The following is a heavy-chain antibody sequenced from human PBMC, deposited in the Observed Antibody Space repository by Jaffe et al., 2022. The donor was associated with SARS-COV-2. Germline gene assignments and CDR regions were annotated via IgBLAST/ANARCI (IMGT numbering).Heavy chain of an antibody. D-gene: IGHD3-9*01. Sequence: QVQLMQSGAEVRKPGASVKVSCKASGYIFSDYDVVWVRQTPGQGLEWMGWMKPSTGDAGYAPKFQGRVTMTRDTSNMTAYMELENLISEDTAVYYCARLNNNDDTGYYPGDWLDPWGQGVLVTVSS. J-gene: IGHJ5*02. CDR3: ARLNNNDDTGYYPGDWLDP. CDR1: GYIFSDYD. CDR2: MKPSTGDA. V-gene: IGHV1-8*02.